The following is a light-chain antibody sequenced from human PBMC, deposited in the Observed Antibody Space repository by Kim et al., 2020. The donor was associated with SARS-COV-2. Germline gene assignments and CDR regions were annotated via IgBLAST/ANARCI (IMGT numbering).Light chain of an antibody. Sequence: SITTSCTGTSSDVGGYKYVSWYQQHPGKAPKLVIYEVDNRPSGVSIRFSGSKSGNTASLTISGLQAEDEADYYCSSYIRGSTNYVFGTGTKVTVL. CDR1: SSDVGGYKY. CDR3: SSYIRGSTNYV. CDR2: EVD. V-gene: IGLV2-14*01. J-gene: IGLJ1*01.